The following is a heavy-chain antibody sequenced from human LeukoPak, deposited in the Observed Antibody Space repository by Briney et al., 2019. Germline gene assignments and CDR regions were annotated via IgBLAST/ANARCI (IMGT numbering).Heavy chain of an antibody. V-gene: IGHV3-64*01. CDR2: ISSNGGST. CDR1: GFTFSSYG. Sequence: GGSLRLSCAASGFTFSSYGMHWVRQAPGKGLEYVSAISSNGGSTYYANSVKGRFTISRDNSKNTLYLQRGSLRAEDMAVYYCARGDGYNSVDYWGQGTLVTVSS. CDR3: ARGDGYNSVDY. D-gene: IGHD5-24*01. J-gene: IGHJ4*02.